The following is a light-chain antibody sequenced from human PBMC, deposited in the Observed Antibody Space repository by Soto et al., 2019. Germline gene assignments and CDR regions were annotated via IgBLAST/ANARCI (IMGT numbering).Light chain of an antibody. V-gene: IGKV3-20*01. J-gene: IGKJ1*01. Sequence: EIVLTQSPGTLSLSPGERATLSCRASQSISSSYLAWYQQKHGQAPRXLISGASSREAEIPDRFSGSGSGTEFTLTINRLEPEDFAVYYCQQYDSSTRTFGQGTKVDIK. CDR3: QQYDSSTRT. CDR1: QSISSSY. CDR2: GAS.